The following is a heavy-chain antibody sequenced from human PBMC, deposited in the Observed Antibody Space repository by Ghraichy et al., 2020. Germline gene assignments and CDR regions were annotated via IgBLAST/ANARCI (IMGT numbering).Heavy chain of an antibody. J-gene: IGHJ4*02. CDR2: ISGDGGST. CDR1: GFTFDDYA. Sequence: GGSLRLSCAASGFTFDDYAMHWVRQAPGKGLEWVSLISGDGGSTYYADSVKGRFTISRDNSKNSLYLQMNSLRTEDTALYYCAQSPVDIVATIEGYWGQGTLVTVSS. CDR3: AQSPVDIVATIEGY. D-gene: IGHD5-12*01. V-gene: IGHV3-43*02.